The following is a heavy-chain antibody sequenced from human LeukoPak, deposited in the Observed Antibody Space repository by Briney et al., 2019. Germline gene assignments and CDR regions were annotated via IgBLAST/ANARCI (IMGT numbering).Heavy chain of an antibody. V-gene: IGHV3-49*04. CDR2: IRSKAYGGTT. Sequence: PGGSLRLSCAASGFTFSSYAMSWVRQAPGKGLEWVGFIRSKAYGGTTEYAASVKGRFTISRDDSKNTLYLQMNSLKTEDTALYYCTTWDYVDFWGQGTLVTVSS. D-gene: IGHD1-26*01. J-gene: IGHJ4*02. CDR3: TTWDYVDF. CDR1: GFTFSSYA.